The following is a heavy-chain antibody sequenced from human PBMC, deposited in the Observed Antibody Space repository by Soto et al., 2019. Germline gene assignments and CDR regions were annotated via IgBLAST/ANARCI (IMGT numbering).Heavy chain of an antibody. CDR2: ISGSGGST. J-gene: IGHJ3*02. D-gene: IGHD2-2*01. CDR3: TTDPRRYCSSTSCYQWAHDAFDI. Sequence: PGGSLRLSCAASGFTFSSYAMSWVRQAPGKGLEWASAISGSGGSTYYADSVKGRFTISRDNSKNTLYLQMNSLRAEDTAVYYCTTDPRRYCSSTSCYQWAHDAFDIWGQGTMVTVSS. V-gene: IGHV3-23*01. CDR1: GFTFSSYA.